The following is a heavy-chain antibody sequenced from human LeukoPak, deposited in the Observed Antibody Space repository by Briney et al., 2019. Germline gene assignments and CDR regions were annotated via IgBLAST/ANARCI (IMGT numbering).Heavy chain of an antibody. CDR2: INPNSGGT. CDR3: ARVFQKQLSDY. J-gene: IGHJ4*02. Sequence: ASVKVSCKTSGYTFTGYYIHWVRQAPGQGLEWMGWINPNSGGTNYAQKFQGRVTMTRDTSISTAYMELSRLRSDDTAVHYCARVFQKQLSDYWGQGSLVTVSS. V-gene: IGHV1-2*02. D-gene: IGHD6-13*01. CDR1: GYTFTGYY.